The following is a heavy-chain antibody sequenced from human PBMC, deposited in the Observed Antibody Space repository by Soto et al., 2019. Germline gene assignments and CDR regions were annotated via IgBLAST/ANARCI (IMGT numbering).Heavy chain of an antibody. Sequence: SETLSLTCTVSGGSISSYSWSWIRQPPGKGLEWIGYIYHSGSTYYNPSLKSRVTISVDRSKNQFSLKLSSVTAADTAVYYCARARYSSTDLNWFDPWGQGTLVTVSS. CDR3: ARARYSSTDLNWFDP. CDR1: GGSISSYS. J-gene: IGHJ5*02. CDR2: IYHSGST. V-gene: IGHV4-30-2*01. D-gene: IGHD6-13*01.